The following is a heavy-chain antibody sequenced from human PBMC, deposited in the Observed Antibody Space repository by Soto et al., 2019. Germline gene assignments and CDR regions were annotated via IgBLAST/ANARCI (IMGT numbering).Heavy chain of an antibody. J-gene: IGHJ4*02. Sequence: PSETLSLTCTVSGGSISSGGYYWSWIRQHPGKGLEWIGYIYYSGSTYYNPSLKSRVTISVDTSKNQFSLKLSSVTAADTAVYYCARGYSGYDSPIDFDYWGQGTLVTVSS. CDR2: IYYSGST. D-gene: IGHD5-12*01. V-gene: IGHV4-31*03. CDR3: ARGYSGYDSPIDFDY. CDR1: GGSISSGGYY.